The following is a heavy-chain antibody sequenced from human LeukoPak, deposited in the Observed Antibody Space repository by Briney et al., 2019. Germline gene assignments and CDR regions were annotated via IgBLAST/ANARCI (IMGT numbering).Heavy chain of an antibody. CDR1: GGSISSSSYS. J-gene: IGHJ4*02. CDR2: IYYSGST. D-gene: IGHD3-9*01. Sequence: SETLSLTCTVSGGSISSSSYSWGWIRQPPGKGLEWIGSIYYSGSTYYNPSLKSRVTISVDTSKNQFSLKLSSVTAADTAVYYCARQPYYDILTGSDIYFDYWGQGTLVTVSS. CDR3: ARQPYYDILTGSDIYFDY. V-gene: IGHV4-39*01.